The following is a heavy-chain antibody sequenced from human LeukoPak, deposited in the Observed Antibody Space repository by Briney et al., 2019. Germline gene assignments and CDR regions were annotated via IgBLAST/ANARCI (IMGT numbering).Heavy chain of an antibody. CDR2: ISYDGSNK. CDR1: GFTFSSYA. J-gene: IGHJ4*02. D-gene: IGHD5-18*01. Sequence: GRSLRLSCAASGFTFSSYAMHWVRQAPGKGLERVAVISYDGSNKYYADSVKGRFTISRDNSKNTLYLQMNSLRAEDTAVYYCARSLDTAEDYWGQGTLVTVSS. V-gene: IGHV3-30-3*01. CDR3: ARSLDTAEDY.